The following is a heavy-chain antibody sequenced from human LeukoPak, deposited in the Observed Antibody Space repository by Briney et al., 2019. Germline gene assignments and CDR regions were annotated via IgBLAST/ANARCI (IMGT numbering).Heavy chain of an antibody. CDR3: ANLLEWLPHFDY. D-gene: IGHD3-3*01. J-gene: IGHJ4*02. Sequence: GGSLRVSCAASGFTFSNYWMHWVRQAPGKGLVWVSRIKGDGSHTIYADSVKGRFTISRDNAKNTLYLQMNSLRAEDTAVYYCANLLEWLPHFDYWGQGTLVTVSS. CDR2: IKGDGSHT. CDR1: GFTFSNYW. V-gene: IGHV3-74*01.